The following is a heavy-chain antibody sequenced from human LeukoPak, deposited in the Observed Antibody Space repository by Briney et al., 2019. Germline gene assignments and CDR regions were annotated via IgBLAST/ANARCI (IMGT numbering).Heavy chain of an antibody. V-gene: IGHV3-48*03. Sequence: SGGSLRLSRAASGFTFSSYEMNWVRQAPGKGLEWVSYISSSGSTIYYADSAKGRFTISRDNAKNLLYLQMKSLRAEDTALYYCAREDSGGYHFWGQGTLVTVSS. CDR3: AREDSGGYHF. D-gene: IGHD3-22*01. J-gene: IGHJ4*02. CDR2: ISSSGSTI. CDR1: GFTFSSYE.